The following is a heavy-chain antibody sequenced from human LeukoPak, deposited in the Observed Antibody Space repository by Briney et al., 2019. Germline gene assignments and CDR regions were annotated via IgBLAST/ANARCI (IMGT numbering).Heavy chain of an antibody. CDR2: ISGSGGST. D-gene: IGHD4-23*01. V-gene: IGHV3-23*01. CDR3: ARERRYGGNPEYMDV. J-gene: IGHJ6*03. Sequence: GGSLRLSCAASGFTFSSYAMSWVRQAPGKGLEWVSAISGSGGSTYYADSVKGRFTISRDNSKNTLYLQMNSLRVEDTAVYYCARERRYGGNPEYMDVWGKGTTVTVSS. CDR1: GFTFSSYA.